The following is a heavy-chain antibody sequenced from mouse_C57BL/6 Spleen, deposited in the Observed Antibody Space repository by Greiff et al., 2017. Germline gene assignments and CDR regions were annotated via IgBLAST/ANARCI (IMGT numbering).Heavy chain of an antibody. Sequence: VQLQQSGAELVRPGASVTLSCKASGYTFTDYEMHWVKQTPVHGLEWIGAIDPETGGTAYNQKFKGKAILTADKSSSTAYMELRSLTSEDSAVYYCTRSKIMAYWGQGTLVTVSA. J-gene: IGHJ3*01. CDR2: IDPETGGT. D-gene: IGHD2-4*01. CDR3: TRSKIMAY. V-gene: IGHV1-15*01. CDR1: GYTFTDYE.